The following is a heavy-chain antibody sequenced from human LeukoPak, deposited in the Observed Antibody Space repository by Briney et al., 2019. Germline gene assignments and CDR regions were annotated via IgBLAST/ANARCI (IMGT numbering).Heavy chain of an antibody. CDR3: AKSIGCVGARCYGVYHFDY. D-gene: IGHD2-21*01. V-gene: IGHV3-7*01. J-gene: IGHJ4*02. CDR1: GFTVTSSW. Sequence: AGGSLRLSCAASGFTVTSSWMSWVRQAPGKGLEWVANINLDGSEKYYVDSVKGRFTISRDNGKNSLFLQLNSLRAEDTAVYYCAKSIGCVGARCYGVYHFDYWGQGTLVTVSS. CDR2: INLDGSEK.